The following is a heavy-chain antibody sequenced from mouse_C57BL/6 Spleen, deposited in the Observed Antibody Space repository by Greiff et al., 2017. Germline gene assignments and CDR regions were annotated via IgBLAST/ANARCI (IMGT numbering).Heavy chain of an antibody. CDR3: ASADYGSSPFAY. CDR1: GFSLTSYG. J-gene: IGHJ3*01. D-gene: IGHD1-1*01. Sequence: VKVVESGPGLVAPSQSLSITCTVSGFSLTSYGVDWVRQSPGKGLEWLGVIWGVGSTNYNSALKSRLSISKDNSKSQVFLKMNSLQTDDTAMYYCASADYGSSPFAYWGQGTLVTVSA. CDR2: IWGVGST. V-gene: IGHV2-6*01.